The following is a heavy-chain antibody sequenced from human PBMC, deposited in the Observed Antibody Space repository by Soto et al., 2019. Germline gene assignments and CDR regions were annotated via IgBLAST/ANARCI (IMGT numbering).Heavy chain of an antibody. CDR1: GFTFSSYW. D-gene: IGHD2-2*02. J-gene: IGHJ4*02. V-gene: IGHV3-7*01. Sequence: GGSLRLSCAASGFTFSSYWMSWVRQAPGKGLEWVANIKQDGSEKYYVDSVKGRFTISRDNAKNSLYLQMNSLRAEDTAVYYCARPYCSSTSCYSFDYWGQGTLVTVSS. CDR3: ARPYCSSTSCYSFDY. CDR2: IKQDGSEK.